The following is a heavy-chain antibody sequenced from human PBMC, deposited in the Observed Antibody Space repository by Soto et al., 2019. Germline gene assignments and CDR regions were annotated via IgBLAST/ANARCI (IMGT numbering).Heavy chain of an antibody. D-gene: IGHD6-13*01. V-gene: IGHV1-8*01. CDR2: MHPNSGNT. J-gene: IGHJ6*02. CDR1: GYTFTSYD. CDR3: ARRGYSSSWYYYFYYGMDV. Sequence: QEQLVQSGAEVKEPGASVKVSCKASGYTFTSYDINWVRQATGQGLEWMGWMHPNSGNTGYAQKFQGRVTMTRNTSISTAYMELSSLRSEDTAVYYCARRGYSSSWYYYFYYGMDVWGQGTTVTVSS.